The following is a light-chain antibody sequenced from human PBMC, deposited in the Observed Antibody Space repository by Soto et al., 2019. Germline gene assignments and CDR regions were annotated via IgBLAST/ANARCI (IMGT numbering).Light chain of an antibody. CDR2: GTS. Sequence: EIVMTQSPATLSVSPGERATLSCRASQSVGANLAWYQQKPGLAPRLLIYGTSTRATGIPATFSGSGSGTEFTLTISSLQSEDLAVYYCLQYNNWPTFGQGTKLEIK. CDR1: QSVGAN. J-gene: IGKJ2*01. CDR3: LQYNNWPT. V-gene: IGKV3-15*01.